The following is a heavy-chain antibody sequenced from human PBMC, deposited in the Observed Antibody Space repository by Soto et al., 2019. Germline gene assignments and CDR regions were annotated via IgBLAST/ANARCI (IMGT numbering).Heavy chain of an antibody. CDR1: GDSVSSVGFH. Sequence: SETLSLTCTVSGDSVSSVGFHWAWLRRPPGKGLEWIGYIYNGGSTYYRPSLESRMHMSLDATRNNYSLRLTSVTAADTAVYFCARAPVGLDTISYFDYWGQGKLVTVSS. J-gene: IGHJ4*02. D-gene: IGHD3-3*01. CDR3: ARAPVGLDTISYFDY. CDR2: IYNGGST. V-gene: IGHV4-30-4*01.